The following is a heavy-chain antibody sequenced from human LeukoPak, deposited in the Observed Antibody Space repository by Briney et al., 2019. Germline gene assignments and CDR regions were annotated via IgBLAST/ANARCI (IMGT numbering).Heavy chain of an antibody. D-gene: IGHD3-10*01. CDR3: AHSWSTMVRGVIITMGVYFDY. V-gene: IGHV2-5*02. Sequence: SGPTLVNPTQTLTLTCTFSGFSLSTSGVGVGWIRQPPGKALEWHALIYWDDDKRYSPSLKSRLTITKDTSKNQVVLTMTNMDPVDTATYYCAHSWSTMVRGVIITMGVYFDYWGQGALVTVSS. J-gene: IGHJ4*02. CDR1: GFSLSTSGVG. CDR2: IYWDDDK.